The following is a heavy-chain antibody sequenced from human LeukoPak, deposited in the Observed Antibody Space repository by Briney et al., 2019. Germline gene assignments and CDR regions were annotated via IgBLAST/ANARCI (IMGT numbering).Heavy chain of an antibody. CDR3: ARTSFGQLAATLYYFDY. D-gene: IGHD3-16*01. J-gene: IGHJ4*02. CDR1: GFTFSSYA. V-gene: IGHV3-30-3*01. CDR2: IAYDGSNK. Sequence: PGRSLRLSCAASGFTFSSYAMHWVRQAPGKGLEWVAVIAYDGSNKYYADSVKGRFTISRDNSKNTLYLQMNSLRAEDTAVFYCARTSFGQLAATLYYFDYWGQGTLVTVSS.